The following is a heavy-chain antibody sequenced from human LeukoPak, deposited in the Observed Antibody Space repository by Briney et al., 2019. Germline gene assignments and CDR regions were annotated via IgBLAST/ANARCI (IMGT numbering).Heavy chain of an antibody. CDR1: GFTVSSNY. D-gene: IGHD1-1*01. Sequence: PWGALRLSCAASGFTVSSNYVSWVRQAPGKGLEWVSVIYSGGSTYYADSVKGRFTISRDNSKNTLYLQMNSLRAEDTAVYYCARDSRAVGTRYYYYYGMDVWGQGTTVTVSS. CDR2: IYSGGST. J-gene: IGHJ6*02. V-gene: IGHV3-66*02. CDR3: ARDSRAVGTRYYYYYGMDV.